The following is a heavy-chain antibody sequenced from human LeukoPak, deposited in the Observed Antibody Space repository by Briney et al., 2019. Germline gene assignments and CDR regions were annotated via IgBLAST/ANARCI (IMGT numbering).Heavy chain of an antibody. Sequence: PGGSLRLSCAASGFTFSNAWMSWVRQAPGKGLEWVAVISYDGSNKFYADSVKGRFTISRDDSTNTLYLQMNSLSAEDTAVYYCARPHEAYSSGWYFGQWGQGTLVTVSS. J-gene: IGHJ4*02. D-gene: IGHD6-19*01. CDR3: ARPHEAYSSGWYFGQ. CDR2: ISYDGSNK. CDR1: GFTFSNAW. V-gene: IGHV3-30-3*01.